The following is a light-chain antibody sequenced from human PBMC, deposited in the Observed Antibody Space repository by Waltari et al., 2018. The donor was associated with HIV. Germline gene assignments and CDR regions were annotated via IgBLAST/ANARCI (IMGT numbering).Light chain of an antibody. V-gene: IGLV1-47*01. Sequence: QSVLTQPPSASVTPGQRITIPFLGTRSNIGRDYAYWYQQLPGAAPKRLIDRSGQRPSGVPDRFSGSKSGTSASLAISGLRAEDEADYYCAAWDDSLSGWVFGGGTKLTVL. CDR2: RSG. CDR3: AAWDDSLSGWV. CDR1: RSNIGRDY. J-gene: IGLJ3*02.